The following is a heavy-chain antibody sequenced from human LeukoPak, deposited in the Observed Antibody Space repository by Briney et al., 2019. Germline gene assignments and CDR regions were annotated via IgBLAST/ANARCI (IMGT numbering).Heavy chain of an antibody. D-gene: IGHD6-19*01. CDR2: INTNTGNP. V-gene: IGHV7-4-1*02. CDR3: AREVWAVAGTATWIDP. CDR1: GYTFTSYA. J-gene: IGHJ5*02. Sequence: GASVTVSCKASGYTFTSYAMNWVRQAPGQGLEWMGWINTNTGNPTYAQGFTGRFVFSLDTSVSTAYLQISSLKAEDTAVYYCAREVWAVAGTATWIDPWGQGTLVTVSS.